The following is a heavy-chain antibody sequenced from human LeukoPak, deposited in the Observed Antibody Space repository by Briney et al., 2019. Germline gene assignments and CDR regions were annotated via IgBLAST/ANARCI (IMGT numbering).Heavy chain of an antibody. CDR1: GGSFSGYY. Sequence: PSETLSLTCAVYGGSFSGYYWSWIRQPPGKGLEWIGEINHSGSTNYNPSLKSRVTISVDTSKNQFSLKLSSVTAADTAVYYCARGRLLYYDSSGYQRWGQGTLVTVSS. CDR2: INHSGST. V-gene: IGHV4-34*01. J-gene: IGHJ4*02. D-gene: IGHD3-22*01. CDR3: ARGRLLYYDSSGYQR.